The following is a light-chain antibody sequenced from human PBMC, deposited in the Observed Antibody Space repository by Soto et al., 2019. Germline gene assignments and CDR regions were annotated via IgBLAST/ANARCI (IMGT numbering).Light chain of an antibody. Sequence: EIVLTQSPGTLSLSPGERATLYCRASQSVSSSYLAWYQQKPGQAPRLLIYGASSRATGIPDRFSGSGSGTDFTLTISRLEPEDFAVYYCQQYGSSPPWTFGQGTQVEIK. CDR1: QSVSSSY. V-gene: IGKV3-20*01. CDR2: GAS. J-gene: IGKJ1*01. CDR3: QQYGSSPPWT.